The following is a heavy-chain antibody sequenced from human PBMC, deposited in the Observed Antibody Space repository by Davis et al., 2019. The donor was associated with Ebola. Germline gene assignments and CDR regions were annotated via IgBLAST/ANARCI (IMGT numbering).Heavy chain of an antibody. V-gene: IGHV1-3*01. CDR3: ARGYCSGGSCYSGDY. Sequence: ASVKVSCKASGYTFTSYAMHWVRQAPGQRLEWMGWINAGNGNTKYSQKFQGRVTITRDTSASTAYMELRSLRSDDTAVYYCARGYCSGGSCYSGDYWGQGTLVTVSS. J-gene: IGHJ4*02. D-gene: IGHD2-15*01. CDR1: GYTFTSYA. CDR2: INAGNGNT.